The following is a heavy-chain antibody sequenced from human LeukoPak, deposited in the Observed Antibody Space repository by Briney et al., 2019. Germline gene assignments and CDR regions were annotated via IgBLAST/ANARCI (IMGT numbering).Heavy chain of an antibody. Sequence: GGSLRLSCAASGFTFDDYAMHWVRQAPGKGLEWVSGISWNSGSIGYADSVKGRFTISRDNAKNSLYLQMNSLRAEDTAVYYCARDQPESYFDYWGQGTLVTVSS. CDR1: GFTFDDYA. V-gene: IGHV3-9*01. CDR3: ARDQPESYFDY. CDR2: ISWNSGSI. J-gene: IGHJ4*02.